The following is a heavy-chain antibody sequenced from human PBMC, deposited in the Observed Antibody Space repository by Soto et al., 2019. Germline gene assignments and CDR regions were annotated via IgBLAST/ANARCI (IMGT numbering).Heavy chain of an antibody. CDR3: ASDRGKQLVDY. D-gene: IGHD6-13*01. CDR1: GYSFTSYG. Sequence: QVQLVQSGAEVKKPGASVKVYCKASGYSFTSYGISWVRQAPGQGLEWMGWISAYNGNKKYAQKPQGSVTKTTETPTSPAYMELRSLRSDDTAVYYCASDRGKQLVDYCGQGTLVTVSS. CDR2: ISAYNGNK. J-gene: IGHJ4*02. V-gene: IGHV1-18*01.